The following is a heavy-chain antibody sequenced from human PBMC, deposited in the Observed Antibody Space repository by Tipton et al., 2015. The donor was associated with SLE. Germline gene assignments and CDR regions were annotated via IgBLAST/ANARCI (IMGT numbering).Heavy chain of an antibody. Sequence: TLSLTCTVSGGSISSYYWSWIRQPPGKGLEWIGYIYTSGSTNYNPSLKSRVTISVDTSKNQFSLKLSSVTAADTAVYYCARGGRGGFDAFDIWGQGTMVTVSS. J-gene: IGHJ3*02. CDR1: GGSISSYY. V-gene: IGHV4-4*08. D-gene: IGHD3-16*01. CDR2: IYTSGST. CDR3: ARGGRGGFDAFDI.